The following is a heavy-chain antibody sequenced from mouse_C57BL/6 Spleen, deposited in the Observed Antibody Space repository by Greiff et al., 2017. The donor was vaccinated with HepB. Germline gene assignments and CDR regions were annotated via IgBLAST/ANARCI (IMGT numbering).Heavy chain of an antibody. CDR1: GYTFTDYY. J-gene: IGHJ4*01. V-gene: IGHV1-19*01. Sequence: DVKLQESGPVLVKPGASVKMSCKASGYTFTDYYMNWVKQSHGKSLEWIGVINPYNGGTSYNQKFKGKATLTVDKSSSTAYMELNSLTSEDSAVYYCARWGTYDYDGGYYAMDYWGQGTSVTVSS. CDR3: ARWGTYDYDGGYYAMDY. D-gene: IGHD2-4*01. CDR2: INPYNGGT.